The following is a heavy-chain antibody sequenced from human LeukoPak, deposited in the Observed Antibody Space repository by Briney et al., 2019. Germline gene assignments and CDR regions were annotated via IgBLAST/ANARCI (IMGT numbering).Heavy chain of an antibody. V-gene: IGHV3-30*18. J-gene: IGHJ4*02. CDR1: GFTFSSYG. D-gene: IGHD3-22*01. CDR3: AKELDPHPYDSSGYPLPLDY. CDR2: ISYDGSNK. Sequence: GGSLRLSCAASGFTFSSYGMHWDRQAPGKGLEWVAVISYDGSNKYYADSVKGRFTISRDNSKNTLYLQMNSLRAEDTAVYYCAKELDPHPYDSSGYPLPLDYWGQGTLVTVSS.